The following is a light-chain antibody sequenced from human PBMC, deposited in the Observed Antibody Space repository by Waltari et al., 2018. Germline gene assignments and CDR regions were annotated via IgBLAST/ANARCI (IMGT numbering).Light chain of an antibody. CDR3: QQYYSIPIT. CDR2: WAS. J-gene: IGKJ5*01. Sequence: DIVMTQSPDSLAVSLGERATINCKSSQSVLYSSNNKNYLAWYQQKPGQPPKLLIYWASTRAAGVPDRFSGSGSGTDFTLTISSLQAEDVAVYYCQQYYSIPITFGQGTRLEIK. CDR1: QSVLYSSNNKNY. V-gene: IGKV4-1*01.